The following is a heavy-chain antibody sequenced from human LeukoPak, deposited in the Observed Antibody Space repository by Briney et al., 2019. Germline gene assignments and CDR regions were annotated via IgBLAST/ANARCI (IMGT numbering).Heavy chain of an antibody. CDR3: ARSYGSGSYYRRYYFDY. Sequence: ASVKVSCKASGYTFTSYGISWVRQAPGQGLEWMGWISAYNGNTNYAQKLQGRVTMTTDTSTSTAYMELRSLRSDDTAVYYCARSYGSGSYYRRYYFDYWGQGTLVTVSS. CDR1: GYTFTSYG. D-gene: IGHD3-10*01. J-gene: IGHJ4*02. V-gene: IGHV1-18*01. CDR2: ISAYNGNT.